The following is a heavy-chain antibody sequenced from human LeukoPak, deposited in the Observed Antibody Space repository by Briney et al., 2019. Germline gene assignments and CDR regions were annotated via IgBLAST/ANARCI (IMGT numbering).Heavy chain of an antibody. CDR1: GDSVSINSAA. J-gene: IGHJ4*02. Sequence: SQTLSLTCAISGDSVSINSAAWNWIRQSPSRGLEWMGRTYYRCKWYDYYAEYMKSRITINPDTSKNQFSLQLNSVTPEDTAVYYCARGQTGSGRIFDYWGQGTLVTVSS. CDR3: ARGQTGSGRIFDY. CDR2: TYYRCKWYD. D-gene: IGHD2-15*01. V-gene: IGHV6-1*01.